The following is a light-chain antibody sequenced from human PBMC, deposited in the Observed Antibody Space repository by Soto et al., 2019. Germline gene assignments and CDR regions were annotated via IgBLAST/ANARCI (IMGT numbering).Light chain of an antibody. V-gene: IGKV1-39*01. Sequence: DIQMTQSPSSLSASVGDRVTITCRASQSISSFLNWYQQKPGKVPKLLIYAASTLQSEVPSRFSGSGSGTDFTLTIISLQPEDFATYYCQQTYIEWTFGQGTKVEIK. J-gene: IGKJ1*01. CDR2: AAS. CDR3: QQTYIEWT. CDR1: QSISSF.